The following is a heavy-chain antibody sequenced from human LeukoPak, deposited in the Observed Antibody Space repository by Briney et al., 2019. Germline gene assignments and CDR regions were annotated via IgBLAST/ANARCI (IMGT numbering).Heavy chain of an antibody. J-gene: IGHJ4*02. CDR2: VNHSGST. CDR3: ARGRSSSWYPKQYYFDY. CDR1: GGSFSGYY. V-gene: IGHV4-34*01. D-gene: IGHD6-13*01. Sequence: SETLSLTCAVYGGSFSGYYWSWIRQPPGKGLEWIGEVNHSGSTNYNPSHKSRVTISVDTSKNQFSLKLSSVTAADTAVYYCARGRSSSWYPKQYYFDYWGQGTLVTVSS.